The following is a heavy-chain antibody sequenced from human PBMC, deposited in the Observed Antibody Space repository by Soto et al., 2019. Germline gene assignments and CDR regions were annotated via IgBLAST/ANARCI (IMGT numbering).Heavy chain of an antibody. CDR1: GYTLTSYG. J-gene: IGHJ5*02. V-gene: IGHV1-18*01. D-gene: IGHD3-10*01. Sequence: ASVKVSWKASGYTLTSYGISWVRQAPGQGLEWMGWINVYNGNTKYAQKVQGRVTMTTDTSTSTAYMELRGLRSDDTAVYYCARGVGSGSYYNQYNWFDPWGQGTLVTVSS. CDR2: INVYNGNT. CDR3: ARGVGSGSYYNQYNWFDP.